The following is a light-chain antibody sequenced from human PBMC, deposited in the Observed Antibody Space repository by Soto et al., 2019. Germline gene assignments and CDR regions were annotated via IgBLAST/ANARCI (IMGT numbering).Light chain of an antibody. CDR3: QQYSTYPLT. V-gene: IGKV1-5*03. CDR2: RAS. J-gene: IGKJ4*01. Sequence: DIQMTQSPSTRSASVGDKVTMTCRASQRNRNSLAWYQQKPGKAPKLLIYRASALQSGVPSRFSGSGSGTEFTLTIDSLQPDDFATFYCQQYSTYPLTFGGGTRVDIK. CDR1: QRNRNS.